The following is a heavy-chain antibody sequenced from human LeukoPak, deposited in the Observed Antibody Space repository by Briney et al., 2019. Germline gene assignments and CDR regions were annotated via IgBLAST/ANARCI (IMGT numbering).Heavy chain of an antibody. J-gene: IGHJ4*02. Sequence: SETLSLTCTVSGGSISTSNYYWGWIRQPPGKGLEWIGNIFYSGSTYYSPSLRSRVTISLDTSRNQFSLKLSSVTAADTAVYYCARVQYYYDSSGYYYYFDYWGQGTLVTVSS. CDR2: IFYSGST. D-gene: IGHD3-22*01. CDR1: GGSISTSNYY. V-gene: IGHV4-39*07. CDR3: ARVQYYYDSSGYYYYFDY.